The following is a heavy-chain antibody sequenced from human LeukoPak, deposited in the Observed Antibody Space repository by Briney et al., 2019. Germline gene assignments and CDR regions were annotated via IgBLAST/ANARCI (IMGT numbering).Heavy chain of an antibody. Sequence: GGSLRLSCAASGYTFSSYSMNWVRQAPGKGLEWVSSISSSSSYIYYADSVKGRFTISRDNAKNSLYLQMNSLRAEDTAVYYCAREYCSSTSCYIIDYWGQGTLVTVSS. V-gene: IGHV3-21*01. CDR3: AREYCSSTSCYIIDY. D-gene: IGHD2-2*02. CDR1: GYTFSSYS. CDR2: ISSSSSYI. J-gene: IGHJ4*02.